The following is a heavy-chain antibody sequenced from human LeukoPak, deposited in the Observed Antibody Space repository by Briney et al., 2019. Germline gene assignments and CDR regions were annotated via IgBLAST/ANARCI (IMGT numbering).Heavy chain of an antibody. CDR3: ASSRLGYCSSTSCYLAPYYMDV. J-gene: IGHJ6*03. D-gene: IGHD2-2*01. CDR2: INHSGST. V-gene: IGHV4-34*01. CDR1: GGSFSGYY. Sequence: PSETLSLTCAVYGGSFSGYYWSWIRQPPGKGLEWIGEINHSGSTNYNPSLKSRVTISVDTSKNQFPLKLSSVTAADTAVYYCASSRLGYCSSTSCYLAPYYMDVWGKGTTVTVSS.